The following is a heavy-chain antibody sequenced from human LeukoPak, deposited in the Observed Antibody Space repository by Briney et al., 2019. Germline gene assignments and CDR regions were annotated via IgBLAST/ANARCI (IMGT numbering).Heavy chain of an antibody. V-gene: IGHV3-48*03. CDR1: GFTFSSYE. J-gene: IGHJ4*02. D-gene: IGHD1-26*01. CDR3: AKDREVGATWGNFFDY. Sequence: SGGSLRLSCAASGFTFSSYEMNWDRQAPGKGLEWVSYISSSGATRYYADSVKGRFTMSRDNAKSSLYLLLNSLRAEDTAVYYCAKDREVGATWGNFFDYWGQGTLVTVSS. CDR2: ISSSGATR.